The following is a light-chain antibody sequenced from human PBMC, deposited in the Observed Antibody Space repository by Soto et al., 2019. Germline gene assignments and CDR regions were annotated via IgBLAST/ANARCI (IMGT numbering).Light chain of an antibody. Sequence: QSALTQPASVSGSPGQSITISCTGTSSDVGGYNYVSWNQQHPGKVPRLMIYDVSNRPSGVSNRFSGSKSGNTASLTISGLQAEDEADYYCSSYTSSNTPIFGGGTKVTVL. CDR3: SSYTSSNTPI. CDR1: SSDVGGYNY. V-gene: IGLV2-14*03. CDR2: DVS. J-gene: IGLJ2*01.